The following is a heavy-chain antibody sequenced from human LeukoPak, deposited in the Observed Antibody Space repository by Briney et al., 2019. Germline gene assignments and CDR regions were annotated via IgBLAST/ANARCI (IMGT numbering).Heavy chain of an antibody. V-gene: IGHV4-4*07. D-gene: IGHD6-19*01. CDR3: ARDLSSSAWYFDY. J-gene: IGHJ4*02. CDR1: GASISTYF. CDR2: IYTSGSP. Sequence: SETLSLTCSVSGASISTYFWSWLRQPAGKGLEWIGHIYTSGSPNYNPSLKSRVTMSVDTSKNQFSLKLSSVTAAGTAVYYCARDLSSSAWYFDYWGQGTLVTVSS.